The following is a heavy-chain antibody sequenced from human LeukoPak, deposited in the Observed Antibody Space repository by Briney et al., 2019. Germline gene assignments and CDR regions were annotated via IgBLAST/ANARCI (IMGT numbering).Heavy chain of an antibody. CDR2: ITSAGGGA. CDR1: GFTFSNSA. V-gene: IGHV3-23*01. Sequence: GGSLRLSCAASGFTFSNSAMSWVRQAPGKGLEWVSSITSAGGGAYYPDSVKGRFTISRDNSKNTLYLQMNSLRAEDTAVYYCTKVAVDDFDYWGQGTLVTVSS. D-gene: IGHD2-21*01. CDR3: TKVAVDDFDY. J-gene: IGHJ4*02.